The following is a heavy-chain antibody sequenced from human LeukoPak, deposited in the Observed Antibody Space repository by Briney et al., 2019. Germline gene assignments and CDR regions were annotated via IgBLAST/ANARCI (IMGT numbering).Heavy chain of an antibody. Sequence: GASVKVSCKAYGYSFTTYGINWVRQAPGQGLEWLGWIAPKNGNTNYLQKFQARLTLTADTSTSTVYMELRSLTFDDSAMYYCVRDASAYNWGQGALVTVS. J-gene: IGHJ4*02. CDR1: GYSFTTYG. V-gene: IGHV1-18*01. D-gene: IGHD4-11*01. CDR2: IAPKNGNT. CDR3: VRDASAYN.